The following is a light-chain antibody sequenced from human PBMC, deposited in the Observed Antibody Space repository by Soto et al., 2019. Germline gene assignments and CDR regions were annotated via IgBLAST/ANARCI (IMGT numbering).Light chain of an antibody. CDR2: GAS. Sequence: EIILTQSPASLSVSPGERATLSCRASQSVNNNLAWYQQKPGQAPRLLIYGASTRATGIPDRFSGSGSATDFTLTISRLEPEDSAVYYCQHYDSSPPYTFGQGTKLEIK. V-gene: IGKV3-20*01. CDR1: QSVNNN. CDR3: QHYDSSPPYT. J-gene: IGKJ2*01.